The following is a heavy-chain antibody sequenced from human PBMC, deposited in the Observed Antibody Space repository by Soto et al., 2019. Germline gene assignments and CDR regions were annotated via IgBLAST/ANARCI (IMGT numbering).Heavy chain of an antibody. D-gene: IGHD6-19*01. CDR2: INSDGGGT. J-gene: IGHJ6*03. CDR3: ARGPGSRIHYYYMDV. CDR1: GFTFSGYW. Sequence: EVQLVESGGGLVQPGGSLRLSCEASGFTFSGYWMYWVRQAPGKGLVWVSRINSDGGGTDYADCVKGRFTISRDNAKNTLYLQMNSLRAEDTAVYYCARGPGSRIHYYYMDVWGKGTSVTVSS. V-gene: IGHV3-74*01.